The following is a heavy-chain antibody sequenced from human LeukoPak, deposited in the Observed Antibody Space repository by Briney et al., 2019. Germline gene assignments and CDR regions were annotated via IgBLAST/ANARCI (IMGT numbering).Heavy chain of an antibody. CDR1: GGSMINYF. Sequence: KPSETLSLTCTVSGGSMINYFWFWIRQPPGKGLEWIGFIYYSGSTSYNPSLMSRVTISVDTSKDQFSLSLASVTAADTAVYYCARYDSSWYAPDYWGQGTLVTVSS. CDR2: IYYSGST. V-gene: IGHV4-59*08. J-gene: IGHJ4*02. CDR3: ARYDSSWYAPDY. D-gene: IGHD6-13*01.